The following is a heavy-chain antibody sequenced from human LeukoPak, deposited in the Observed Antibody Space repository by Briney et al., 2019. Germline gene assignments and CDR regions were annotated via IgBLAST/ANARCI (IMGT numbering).Heavy chain of an antibody. D-gene: IGHD3-3*01. CDR1: GFTFSSYA. V-gene: IGHV3-23*01. CDR3: AKDRGSIFGGYYYYCMDV. Sequence: PGGSLRLSCAASGFTFSSYAMSWVRQAPGKGLEWVSAISGSGGSTYYADSVKGRFTISRDNSKNTLYLQMNSLRAEDTAVYYCAKDRGSIFGGYYYYCMDVWGKGTTVTVSS. CDR2: ISGSGGST. J-gene: IGHJ6*03.